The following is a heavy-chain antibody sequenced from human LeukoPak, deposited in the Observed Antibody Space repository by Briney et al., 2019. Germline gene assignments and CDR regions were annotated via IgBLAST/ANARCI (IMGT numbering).Heavy chain of an antibody. V-gene: IGHV4-61*01. D-gene: IGHD5-18*01. CDR2: IYYSGST. CDR3: ARDRDTAMGSSYYYGMDV. Sequence: SETLSLTCSVSGGSVSSSSNYWSWIRQPPGKGLEWIGYIYYSGSTNYNPSLKSRVTISVDTSKSQFSLKLTSVTAADTAVYYCARDRDTAMGSSYYYGMDVWGQGATVTVSS. J-gene: IGHJ6*02. CDR1: GGSVSSSSNY.